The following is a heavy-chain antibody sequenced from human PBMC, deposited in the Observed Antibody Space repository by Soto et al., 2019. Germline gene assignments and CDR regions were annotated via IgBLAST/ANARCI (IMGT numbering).Heavy chain of an antibody. D-gene: IGHD1-1*01. CDR2: ISSSSSNI. CDR3: ARSLFYYWNGHNLDLFSF. J-gene: IGHJ4*02. V-gene: IGHV3-21*01. Sequence: GGSLRLSCAASGFTLSSYNMTWARQAPGKGMEWVSYISSSSSNIYYGDSVQGRFTISRDNAKNSLYLQMNSLRAEDTAVYYCARSLFYYWNGHNLDLFSFWAQGSLVPVSS. CDR1: GFTLSSYN.